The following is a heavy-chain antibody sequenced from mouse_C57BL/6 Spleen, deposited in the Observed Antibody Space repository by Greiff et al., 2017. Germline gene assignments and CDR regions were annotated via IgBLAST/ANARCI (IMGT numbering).Heavy chain of an antibody. J-gene: IGHJ2*01. CDR3: AREGITTVYFDY. V-gene: IGHV5-16*01. CDR2: INYDGSST. D-gene: IGHD1-1*01. CDR1: GFTFSDYY. Sequence: EVQRVESEGGLVQPGSSMKLSCTASGFTFSDYYMAWVRQVPEKGLEWVANINYDGSSTYYLDSLKSRFIISRDNAKNILYLQMSSLKSEDTATYYCAREGITTVYFDYWGQGTTLTVSS.